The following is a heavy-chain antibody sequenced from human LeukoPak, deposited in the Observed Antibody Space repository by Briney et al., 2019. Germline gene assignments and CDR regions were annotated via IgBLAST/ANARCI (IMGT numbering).Heavy chain of an antibody. CDR2: INHSGST. Sequence: SSETLSLTCAVYGGSFSGYYWSWIRQPPGKGLEWIGEINHSGSTNYNPSLKSRVTISVDTSKNQFSLKLSSVTAADTAVYYCARHKGSIAARRNWFDPWGQGTLVTVSS. V-gene: IGHV4-34*01. CDR3: ARHKGSIAARRNWFDP. D-gene: IGHD6-6*01. CDR1: GGSFSGYY. J-gene: IGHJ5*02.